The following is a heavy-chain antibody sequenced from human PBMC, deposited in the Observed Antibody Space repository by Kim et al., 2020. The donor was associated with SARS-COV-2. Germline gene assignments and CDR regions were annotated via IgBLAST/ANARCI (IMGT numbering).Heavy chain of an antibody. CDR1: GGSISSYY. J-gene: IGHJ6*03. D-gene: IGHD3-3*01. CDR3: ARALGPDPNYYDFWSGYYTGNYYYYYMDV. Sequence: SETLSLTCTVSGGSISSYYWSWIRQPPGKGLEWIGYIYYSGSTNYNPSLKSRVTISVDTSKNQFSLKLSSVTAADTAVYYCARALGPDPNYYDFWSGYYTGNYYYYYMDVWGKGTTVTVSS. V-gene: IGHV4-59*01. CDR2: IYYSGST.